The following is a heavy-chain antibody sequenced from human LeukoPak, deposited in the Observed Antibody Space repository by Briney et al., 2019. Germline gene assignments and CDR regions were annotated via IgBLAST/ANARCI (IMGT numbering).Heavy chain of an antibody. Sequence: SETLSLTCTVSGGSISSSSYYWGWIRQPPGKGLEWIGSIYYSGSTYYNPSLKSRVTISVDTSKNQFSLKLSSVTAADTAVYYCARHIVRPGWQWLVRGDFDYWGQGTLVTVSS. D-gene: IGHD6-19*01. CDR2: IYYSGST. CDR1: GGSISSSSYY. V-gene: IGHV4-39*01. CDR3: ARHIVRPGWQWLVRGDFDY. J-gene: IGHJ4*02.